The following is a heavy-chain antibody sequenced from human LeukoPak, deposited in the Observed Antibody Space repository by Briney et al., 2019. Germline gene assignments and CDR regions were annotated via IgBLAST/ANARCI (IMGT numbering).Heavy chain of an antibody. D-gene: IGHD3-22*01. CDR2: IRWKSGSI. J-gene: IGHJ4*02. CDR1: GFTFEDYA. CDR3: AKDPDSSGYSYGGYYFDY. V-gene: IGHV3-9*01. Sequence: GGSLRLSCAASGFTFEDYAMHCVRHAPEEGVEWGSGIRWKSGSIVYADSVKGRFTISRDHAKNSLYLQMNSLRAEDTALYYCAKDPDSSGYSYGGYYFDYWGQGTLVTVSS.